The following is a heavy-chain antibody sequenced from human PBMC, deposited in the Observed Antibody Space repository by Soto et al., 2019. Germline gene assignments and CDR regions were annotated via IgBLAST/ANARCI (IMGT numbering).Heavy chain of an antibody. CDR1: GGSVRESSFY. CDR3: VSPAAIFGVESWFDS. Sequence: PSETLSLTCTVSGGSVRESSFYWGWIRQSPGKGLEWIGSVYYRGGASYNPSLKSRLTISADTSKNQLSLKLRSVTAADTAVYYCVSPAAIFGVESWFDSWGQGILVTVSS. J-gene: IGHJ5*01. D-gene: IGHD3-3*01. CDR2: VYYRGGA. V-gene: IGHV4-39*01.